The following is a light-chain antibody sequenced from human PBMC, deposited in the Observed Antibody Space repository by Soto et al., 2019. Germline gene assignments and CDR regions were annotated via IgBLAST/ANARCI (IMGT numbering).Light chain of an antibody. J-gene: IGKJ5*01. CDR1: QSIHTS. CDR2: DST. V-gene: IGKV3-11*01. Sequence: VLTQPAATLDLSPGARATLSCRASQSIHTSFSWYQQKSGKPPRLVIYDSTLRANGVPDRFGGSRSVTEFTLIIHSLEPEDVAVDYCQQRNVWPPITFGQGTRLEI. CDR3: QQRNVWPPIT.